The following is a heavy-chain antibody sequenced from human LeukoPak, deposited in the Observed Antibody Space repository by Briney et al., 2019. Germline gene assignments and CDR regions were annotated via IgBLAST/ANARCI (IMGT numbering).Heavy chain of an antibody. V-gene: IGHV3-53*01. Sequence: GGSLRLSCAASGFTVSSNYMSWVRQAPGEGLEWVSVIYSGGSTYYADSVKGRFTISRDNSKNTLYLQRNSLRAEDTAVYYCARVMNSGWSDYWGQGALVTVSS. CDR2: IYSGGST. CDR3: ARVMNSGWSDY. CDR1: GFTVSSNY. J-gene: IGHJ4*02. D-gene: IGHD6-19*01.